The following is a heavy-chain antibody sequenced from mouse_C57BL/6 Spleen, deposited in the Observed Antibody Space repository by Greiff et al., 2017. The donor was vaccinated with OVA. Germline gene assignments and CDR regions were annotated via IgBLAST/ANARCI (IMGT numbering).Heavy chain of an antibody. V-gene: IGHV1-42*01. CDR3: ARLLYYYGSSFTSYAMDY. D-gene: IGHD1-1*01. J-gene: IGHJ4*01. Sequence: VQLQQSGPELVKPGASVKISCKASGYSFTGYYMNWVKQSPEKSLEWIGEINPSTGGTTYNQKFKAKATLTVDKSSSTAYMQLKSLTSEDSAVYYCARLLYYYGSSFTSYAMDYWGQGTSVTVSS. CDR2: INPSTGGT. CDR1: GYSFTGYY.